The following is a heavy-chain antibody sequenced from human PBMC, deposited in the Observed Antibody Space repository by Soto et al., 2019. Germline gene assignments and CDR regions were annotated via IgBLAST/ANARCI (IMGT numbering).Heavy chain of an antibody. J-gene: IGHJ4*02. CDR1: GFSLTTSGVG. V-gene: IGHV2-5*02. Sequence: QITLNESGPTVVRPTETLTLTCRFSGFSLTTSGVGVGWIRQSPGKAPEWLALIYWDDDKRYSASLKSRLTITKDTTKNQAVLTVSDLDPTDTATSYCAHRVLRTVFGLVTTTAIFFDFWGQGTPVAVSS. CDR2: IYWDDDK. CDR3: AHRVLRTVFGLVTTTAIFFDF. D-gene: IGHD3-3*01.